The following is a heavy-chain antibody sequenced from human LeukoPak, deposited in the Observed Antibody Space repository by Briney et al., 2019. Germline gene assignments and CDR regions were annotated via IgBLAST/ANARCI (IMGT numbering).Heavy chain of an antibody. Sequence: SETLSLTCAVYGGSFSGYYWSWIRQPPGKGLEWIGEINHSGSTNYNPSLKSRVTISVDTSKNQFSLKLSSVTAADTAVYHCARALGGDYDFWSGYTTLNWFDPWGQGTLVTVSS. CDR1: GGSFSGYY. V-gene: IGHV4-34*01. D-gene: IGHD3-3*01. CDR3: ARALGGDYDFWSGYTTLNWFDP. CDR2: INHSGST. J-gene: IGHJ5*02.